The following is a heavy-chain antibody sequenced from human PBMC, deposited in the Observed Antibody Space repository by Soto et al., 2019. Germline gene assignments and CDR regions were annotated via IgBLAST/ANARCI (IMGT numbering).Heavy chain of an antibody. J-gene: IGHJ4*02. CDR2: ISYDGSNK. CDR3: AKDGDGPPSLMIDWLLYSGEYYFDY. CDR1: GFTFSSYG. D-gene: IGHD3-9*01. V-gene: IGHV3-30*18. Sequence: PGGSLRLSCAASGFTFSSYGMHWVRQAPGKGLEWVAVISYDGSNKYYADSVKGRFTISRDNSKNTLYLQMNSLRAEDTAVYYCAKDGDGPPSLMIDWLLYSGEYYFDYWGQGTLVTVSS.